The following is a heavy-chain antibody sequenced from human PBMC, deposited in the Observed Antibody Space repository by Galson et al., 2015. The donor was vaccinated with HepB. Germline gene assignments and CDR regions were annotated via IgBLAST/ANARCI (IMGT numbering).Heavy chain of an antibody. Sequence: SVKVSCKASGGTFSSYAISWVRQAPGQGLEWMGGIIPIFGIANYAQKFQGRVTITAEESTSTAYMELSSLRSEDTAVYYCASLYSGSYYFYWGQGTLVTVSS. CDR3: ASLYSGSYYFY. J-gene: IGHJ4*02. D-gene: IGHD1-26*01. CDR2: IIPIFGIA. V-gene: IGHV1-69*13. CDR1: GGTFSSYA.